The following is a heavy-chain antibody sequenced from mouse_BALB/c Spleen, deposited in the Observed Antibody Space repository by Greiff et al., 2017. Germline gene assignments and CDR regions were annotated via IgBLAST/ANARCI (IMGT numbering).Heavy chain of an antibody. CDR1: GFTFSDYY. CDR3: ARDLYGSMDY. J-gene: IGHJ4*01. V-gene: IGHV5-4*02. Sequence: DVMLVESGGGLVKPGGSLKLSCAASGFTFSDYYMYWVRQTPEKRLEWVATISDGGSYTYYPDSVKGRFTISRDNAKNNLYLQMSSLKSEDTAMYYCARDLYGSMDYWGQGTSVTVSS. CDR2: ISDGGSYT. D-gene: IGHD1-1*02.